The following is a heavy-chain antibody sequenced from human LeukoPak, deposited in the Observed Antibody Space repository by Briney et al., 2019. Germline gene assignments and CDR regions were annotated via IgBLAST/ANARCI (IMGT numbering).Heavy chain of an antibody. Sequence: GGSLRLSCAASGFIFSSYAMSWVRQAPGKGLEWVSSVGPSDGSTYYADSVKGRFTISRDNSRNTLYLQMSSLRAEDTALYYCARVPGLIDPFDLWGQGTMVTVSS. CDR3: ARVPGLIDPFDL. V-gene: IGHV3-23*01. J-gene: IGHJ3*01. CDR2: VGPSDGST. CDR1: GFIFSSYA.